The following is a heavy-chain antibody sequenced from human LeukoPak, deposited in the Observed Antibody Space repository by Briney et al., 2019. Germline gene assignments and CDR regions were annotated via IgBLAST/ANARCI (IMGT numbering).Heavy chain of an antibody. Sequence: GGSLRLSCAASGFTFSSHAMSWVRQAPGKGLEWVSTISGSGGGTYNADSVKGRFTISRDNPKNTLYLQINSLRAEDTAVYYCAKDIEYDILSSSIGADAFDIWGQGTMVTVSS. J-gene: IGHJ3*02. CDR3: AKDIEYDILSSSIGADAFDI. CDR1: GFTFSSHA. CDR2: ISGSGGGT. V-gene: IGHV3-23*01. D-gene: IGHD3-9*01.